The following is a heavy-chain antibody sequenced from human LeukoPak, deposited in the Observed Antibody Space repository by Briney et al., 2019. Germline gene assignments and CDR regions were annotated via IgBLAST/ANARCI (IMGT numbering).Heavy chain of an antibody. Sequence: GASVKVSCKASGGTFSSYAISWVRQAPGQGLEWMGGIIPIFGTANYAQKFQGRVTITTDESTNTAYMELSSLRSEDTAVYYCAREPYYDFWSGYGFDYWGQGTLVTVSS. D-gene: IGHD3-3*01. CDR1: GGTFSSYA. CDR3: AREPYYDFWSGYGFDY. CDR2: IIPIFGTA. V-gene: IGHV1-69*05. J-gene: IGHJ4*02.